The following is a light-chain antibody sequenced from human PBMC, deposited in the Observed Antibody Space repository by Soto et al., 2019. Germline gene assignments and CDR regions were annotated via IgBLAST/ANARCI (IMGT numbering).Light chain of an antibody. CDR1: SSDVGSYKY. V-gene: IGLV2-14*01. J-gene: IGLJ2*01. Sequence: QSALTQPASVSGSPGQSITISCVGSSSDVGSYKYVSWYQQYPGKAPKLMIYDVNNRPPWVSDRFSGSKSGNTDSLTISGLQAEDEADYHCSSYTSSSTVVFGGGTKVTVL. CDR2: DVN. CDR3: SSYTSSSTVV.